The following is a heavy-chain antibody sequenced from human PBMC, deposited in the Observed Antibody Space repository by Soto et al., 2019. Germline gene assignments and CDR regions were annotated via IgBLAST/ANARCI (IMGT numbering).Heavy chain of an antibody. Sequence: QVQLVESGGGVVQPGRSLRLSCAASGFSFSDYGMHWVRQAPGKGLDWVGVISYDGSESHFADSVKGRFTISRDNSKNTLYLQMNSLRPEDTAVYYCAKEGALSGWAYGDCWGQGTLVTVSS. CDR1: GFSFSDYG. J-gene: IGHJ4*02. CDR2: ISYDGSES. V-gene: IGHV3-30*18. CDR3: AKEGALSGWAYGDC. D-gene: IGHD6-19*01.